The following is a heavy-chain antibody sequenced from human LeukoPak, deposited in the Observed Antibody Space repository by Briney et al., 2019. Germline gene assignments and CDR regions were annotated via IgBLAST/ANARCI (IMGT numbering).Heavy chain of an antibody. J-gene: IGHJ5*02. CDR1: GCTFSNHW. Sequence: GGSLRLSCAASGCTFSNHWMHWVRQAPGTGLVWVSRINTDGSRTSYADSVKGRFTISRDNARNTLYLQVNSLRAEDTAVYYCARGSGYTYGGGWFDTWGQGTLVTVSS. V-gene: IGHV3-74*01. CDR2: INTDGSRT. CDR3: ARGSGYTYGGGWFDT. D-gene: IGHD5-18*01.